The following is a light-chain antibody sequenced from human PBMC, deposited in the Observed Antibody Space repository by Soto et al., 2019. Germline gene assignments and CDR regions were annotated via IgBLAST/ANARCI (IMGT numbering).Light chain of an antibody. Sequence: DIQMTQSPSSLSASVGDRVTITCQASQDITNDLNWYQQKPGKAPKVLIYEASNLETGVPSRFSGSGSGTDFTFTIISLQPEDIATYFCQQYDNVPLTFGGGTNVEIK. CDR1: QDITND. CDR3: QQYDNVPLT. J-gene: IGKJ4*01. V-gene: IGKV1-33*01. CDR2: EAS.